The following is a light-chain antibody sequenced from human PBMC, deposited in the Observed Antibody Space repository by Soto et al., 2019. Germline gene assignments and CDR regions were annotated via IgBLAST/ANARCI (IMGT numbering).Light chain of an antibody. J-gene: IGKJ1*01. CDR1: QSVSSN. Sequence: EIVMTHSPATLAVSPGERATLSSRASQSVSSNLAWYQQKPGQAPRPLIYGASTRATGIPARFSGSGSGTEFTLTISSLQPEDFATYYCQQSYSTPLTFGQGTKVDIK. CDR3: QQSYSTPLT. V-gene: IGKV3-15*01. CDR2: GAS.